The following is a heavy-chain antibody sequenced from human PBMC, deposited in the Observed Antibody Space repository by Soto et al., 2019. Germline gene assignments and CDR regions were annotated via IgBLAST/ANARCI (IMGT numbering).Heavy chain of an antibody. D-gene: IGHD3-10*01. Sequence: QVQLQESGPGLVKPSQTLSLTCTVSGGSISSGGYYWSWIRQHPGKGLEWIGYIYYSGSTYYNPSLKSRVTISVDTSKNQFSLKLSSVTAADTAVYYCAREAVRFGELYQTLYNWFDPWGQGTLVTVSS. J-gene: IGHJ5*02. CDR2: IYYSGST. CDR3: AREAVRFGELYQTLYNWFDP. V-gene: IGHV4-31*03. CDR1: GGSISSGGYY.